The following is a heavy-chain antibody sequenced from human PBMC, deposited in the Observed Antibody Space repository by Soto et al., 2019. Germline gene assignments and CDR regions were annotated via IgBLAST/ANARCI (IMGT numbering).Heavy chain of an antibody. J-gene: IGHJ4*02. Sequence: GGSLRLSCAASGFTFSSYWMSWVRQAPGKGLEWVANIKQDGSEKYYVDSVKGRFTISRDNAKNSLYLQMNSLRAEDTAVYYCARGYYYDSSGYYADYWGQGTLVTVSS. CDR3: ARGYYYDSSGYYADY. V-gene: IGHV3-7*03. D-gene: IGHD3-22*01. CDR1: GFTFSSYW. CDR2: IKQDGSEK.